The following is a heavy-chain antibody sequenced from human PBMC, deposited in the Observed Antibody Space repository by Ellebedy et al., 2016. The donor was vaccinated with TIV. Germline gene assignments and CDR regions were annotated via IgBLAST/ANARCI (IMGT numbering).Heavy chain of an antibody. CDR1: GVSISNYY. V-gene: IGHV4-4*07. J-gene: IGHJ6*03. CDR3: ARDHYSSYYYMDV. D-gene: IGHD2-2*01. Sequence: SETLSLXCTVSGVSISNYYWSWIRQPAGKGLEWIGRIDSRGTRYSPSLESRVTMSVDTSKSQFYLNLYSVTAADTAVYYCARDHYSSYYYMDVWGKGTMVTVSS. CDR2: IDSRGT.